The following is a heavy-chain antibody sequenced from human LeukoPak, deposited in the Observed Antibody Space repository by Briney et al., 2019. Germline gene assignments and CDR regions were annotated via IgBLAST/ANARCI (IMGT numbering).Heavy chain of an antibody. CDR1: IEFFSGYY. Sequence: SETLSLTCAVYIEFFSGYYWTWIRQPPGKGLEWIGETTHSGSTNYNPSLRSRVTISVDMSKNQFSLKLTSVTAADTAVYYCVRARGDLSLDYWGQGNLVTVSS. CDR2: TTHSGST. V-gene: IGHV4-34*01. D-gene: IGHD2-21*02. J-gene: IGHJ4*02. CDR3: VRARGDLSLDY.